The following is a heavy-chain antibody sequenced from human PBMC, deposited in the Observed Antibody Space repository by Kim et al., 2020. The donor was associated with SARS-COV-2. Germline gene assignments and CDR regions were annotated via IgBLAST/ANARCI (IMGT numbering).Heavy chain of an antibody. CDR3: ARARSTSCPCHYVDV. CDR1: EFTFSTYW. CDR2: ISSSGNST. V-gene: IGHV3-74*01. J-gene: IGHJ6*03. D-gene: IGHD2-2*01. Sequence: GGSLRLSCAASEFTFSTYWMYWVRQAPGKGLVWVSRISSSGNSTNYADSVKGRFTISRDNAKNTLYRQMNSLRAEDTAVYYCARARSTSCPCHYVDVWGKGTTGAVS.